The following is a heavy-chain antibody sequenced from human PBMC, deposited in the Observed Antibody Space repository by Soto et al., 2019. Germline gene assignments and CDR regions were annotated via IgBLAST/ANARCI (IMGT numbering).Heavy chain of an antibody. J-gene: IGHJ6*02. D-gene: IGHD2-21*02. V-gene: IGHV3-21*01. CDR2: ISSSSSYI. Sequence: GGSLRPSCAASGFTFSSYSMNWVRQAPGKGLEWVSSISSSSSYIYYADSVKGRFTISRDNAKNSLYLQMNSLRAEDTAVYYCARDAVAYCGGDCYSGVVYGMDVWGQGTTVTVSS. CDR1: GFTFSSYS. CDR3: ARDAVAYCGGDCYSGVVYGMDV.